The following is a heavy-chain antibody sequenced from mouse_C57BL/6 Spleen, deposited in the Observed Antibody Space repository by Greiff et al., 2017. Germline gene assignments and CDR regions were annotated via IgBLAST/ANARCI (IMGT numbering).Heavy chain of an antibody. CDR2: INPNYGTT. D-gene: IGHD2-4*01. J-gene: IGHJ3*01. CDR3: ARYDYDGACFAD. V-gene: IGHV1-39*01. Sequence: EVQLLQPGPELVKPGASVKISCKASGYSFTDYNMNWVKQSTGKSLEWIGVINPNYGTTSYNQKFKGKATLTVDQSSSTAYMQLNSLTSEDSAVYYCARYDYDGACFADWGQGTLVTVSA. CDR1: GYSFTDYN.